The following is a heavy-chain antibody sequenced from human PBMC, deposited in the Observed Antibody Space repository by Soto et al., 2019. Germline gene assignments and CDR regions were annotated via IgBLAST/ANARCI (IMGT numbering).Heavy chain of an antibody. CDR1: GFTFSSYS. V-gene: IGHV3-21*01. Sequence: SLRLSCAASGFTFSSYSMNWVRQAPGKGLEWVSSISSSSSYIYYADSVKGRFTISRDNAKNSLYLQMNSLRAEDTAVYYCARDSSIKWIQLWLNPDYWGQGTLVTVSS. D-gene: IGHD5-18*01. J-gene: IGHJ4*02. CDR3: ARDSSIKWIQLWLNPDY. CDR2: ISSSSSYI.